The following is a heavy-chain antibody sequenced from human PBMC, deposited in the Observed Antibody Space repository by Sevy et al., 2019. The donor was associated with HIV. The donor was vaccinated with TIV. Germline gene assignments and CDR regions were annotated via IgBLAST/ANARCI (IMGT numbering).Heavy chain of an antibody. D-gene: IGHD6-19*01. J-gene: IGHJ4*02. V-gene: IGHV3-7*01. Sequence: GGSLRLSCTASGFTFSSYWMSWVRQAPGKGLEWVANIKQDGSEKYYVDSVKARFTISRDNAKSSLCLQMNSLRAEDTAVYYCARDSSGFGDYWGQGTLVTVSS. CDR1: GFTFSSYW. CDR2: IKQDGSEK. CDR3: ARDSSGFGDY.